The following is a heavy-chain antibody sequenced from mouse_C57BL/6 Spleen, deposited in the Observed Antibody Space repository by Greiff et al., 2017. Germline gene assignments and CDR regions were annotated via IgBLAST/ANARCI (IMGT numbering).Heavy chain of an antibody. CDR1: GYAFSSYW. CDR2: IYPGDGDT. V-gene: IGHV1-80*01. Sequence: QVQLKQSGAELVKPGASVKISCKASGYAFSSYWMNWVKQRPGKGLEWIGQIYPGDGDTNYNGKFKGKATLTADKASSTAYMQLSSLTSEDSAVYFCARRGDGVFDYWGQGTTLTVSS. CDR3: ARRGDGVFDY. J-gene: IGHJ2*01.